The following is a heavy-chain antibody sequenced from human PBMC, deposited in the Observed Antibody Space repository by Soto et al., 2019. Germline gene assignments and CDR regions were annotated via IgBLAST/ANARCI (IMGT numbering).Heavy chain of an antibody. CDR1: GYTFTGYY. Sequence: QVQLVQSGAEVKKPGASVKVSCKASGYTFTGYYMHWVRQAPGQGLEWMGWINPNSGGTNYAQKFQGWVTMTRDTSISTAYMELSRLRSDDTAVYYCARDRRGAGTGYYYFDYWGQGTLVTVSS. J-gene: IGHJ4*02. CDR2: INPNSGGT. CDR3: ARDRRGAGTGYYYFDY. V-gene: IGHV1-2*04. D-gene: IGHD3-10*01.